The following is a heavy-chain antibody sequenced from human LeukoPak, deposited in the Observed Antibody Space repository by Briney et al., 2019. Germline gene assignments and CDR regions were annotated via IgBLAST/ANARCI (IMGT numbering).Heavy chain of an antibody. CDR2: MNPNSGNT. V-gene: IGHV1-8*01. D-gene: IGHD6-13*01. CDR3: ARTSSSWFHYYGMDV. J-gene: IGHJ6*02. Sequence: ASVKVSCKASGYTFTSYDINWVRQATGQGPEWMGWMNPNSGNTGYAQKFQGRVTMTRNTSISTAYMELSSLRSEDTAVYYCARTSSSWFHYYGMDVWGQGTTVTVSS. CDR1: GYTFTSYD.